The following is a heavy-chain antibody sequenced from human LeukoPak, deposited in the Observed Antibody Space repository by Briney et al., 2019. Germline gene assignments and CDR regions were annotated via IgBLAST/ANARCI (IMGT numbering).Heavy chain of an antibody. V-gene: IGHV3-74*01. CDR3: ARAPVGATCFDY. CDR1: GFTFSSYW. D-gene: IGHD1-26*01. Sequence: GGSLRLSCAASGFTFSSYWMHWVRQAPGKGLVWVSRINSDGSSTSYADSVKGRFTISRDNAKSTLYLQMNSLRAEDTAVYYCARAPVGATCFDYWGQGTLVTVSS. J-gene: IGHJ4*02. CDR2: INSDGSST.